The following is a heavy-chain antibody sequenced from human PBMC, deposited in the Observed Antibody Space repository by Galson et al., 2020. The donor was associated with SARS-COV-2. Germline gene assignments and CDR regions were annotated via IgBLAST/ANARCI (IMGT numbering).Heavy chain of an antibody. Sequence: SETLSLTCTVSGGSISSGDYYWSWIRQLPGKGLEWIGYIFSGGSTYYNPSLKSQVTISLDAPRSQFSLKLSSVTAADTAIYYCARDIGGYLRLDYCGQGTLVTVSS. D-gene: IGHD3-22*01. J-gene: IGHJ4*02. CDR2: IFSGGST. V-gene: IGHV4-31*01. CDR3: ARDIGGYLRLDY. CDR1: GGSISSGDYY.